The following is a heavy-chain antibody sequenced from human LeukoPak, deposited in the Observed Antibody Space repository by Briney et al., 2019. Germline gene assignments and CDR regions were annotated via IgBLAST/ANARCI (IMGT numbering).Heavy chain of an antibody. CDR3: ARDFSRYFDWFYI. J-gene: IGHJ3*02. CDR2: IRGDCVTT. V-gene: IGHV3-23*01. D-gene: IGHD3-9*01. Sequence: GGSLRLSCAASGFTFSNYGLSWVRQAPGKGLEWVSGIRGDCVTTYYADSVKGRFTTSRDNSKNTLYLQMNSLRAEDTAVYYCARDFSRYFDWFYIWGQGTMVTVSS. CDR1: GFTFSNYG.